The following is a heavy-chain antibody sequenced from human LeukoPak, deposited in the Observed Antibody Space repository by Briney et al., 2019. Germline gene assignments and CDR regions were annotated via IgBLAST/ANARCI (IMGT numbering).Heavy chain of an antibody. Sequence: SETLSLTCAVYGESFSGHYGSWIRQPPGKGLEWVGEVKYRGGTNYNPSLKRRVTISVDTSTNQFSLKLRSVTAADTAVFYCARVKRGRDFWSGYRFDHWGQGTLVTVSS. CDR3: ARVKRGRDFWSGYRFDH. CDR2: VKYRGGT. D-gene: IGHD3-3*01. V-gene: IGHV4-34*01. CDR1: GESFSGHY. J-gene: IGHJ4*02.